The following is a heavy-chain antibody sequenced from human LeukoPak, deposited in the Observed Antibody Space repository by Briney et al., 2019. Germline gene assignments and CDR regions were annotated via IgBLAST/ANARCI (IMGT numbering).Heavy chain of an antibody. V-gene: IGHV4-34*01. CDR1: GGSFSGYY. CDR2: INHSGST. J-gene: IGHJ4*02. Sequence: SETLSLTCAVYGGSFSGYYWSWIRQPPGKGLEWIGEINHSGSTNYNPSLKSRVTISVDTSKNLFSLKLSSVTAADTAVYYCARGTSIVLMVYAILDVGKTAPFDYWGQGTLVTVSS. CDR3: ARGTSIVLMVYAILDVGKTAPFDY. D-gene: IGHD2-8*01.